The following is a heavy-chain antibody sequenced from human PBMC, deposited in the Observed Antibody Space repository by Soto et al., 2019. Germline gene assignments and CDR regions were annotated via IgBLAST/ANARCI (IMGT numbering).Heavy chain of an antibody. CDR3: VRNLPFGSSWDPDYYYYYYMDV. CDR1: GYTFTSYD. J-gene: IGHJ6*03. CDR2: MNPNSGNT. D-gene: IGHD6-13*01. Sequence: GASVKVSCKASGYTFTSYDINWVRQATGQGLEWMGWMNPNSGNTGYAQKFQGRVTMTRNTSISTAYMEQSSLRSEDTAVYYCVRNLPFGSSWDPDYYYYYYMDVWGKGTTVTVSS. V-gene: IGHV1-8*01.